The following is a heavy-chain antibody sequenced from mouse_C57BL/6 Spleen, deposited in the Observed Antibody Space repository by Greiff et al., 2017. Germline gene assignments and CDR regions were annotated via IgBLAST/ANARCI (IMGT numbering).Heavy chain of an antibody. J-gene: IGHJ1*03. V-gene: IGHV3-6*01. CDR3: VRENNGNDWYFAV. D-gene: IGHD2-1*01. CDR1: DYSITSGYS. Sequence: EVKLMESGPGLVKPSQSLSLTCSVIDYSITSGYSWTWIRQFPGNQLAWMGSISYDGSNNYNPSLKNRISITRDTSKNQLFLKLKSVTTEDTVTYYCVRENNGNDWYFAVWGTGTTVTVSS. CDR2: ISYDGSN.